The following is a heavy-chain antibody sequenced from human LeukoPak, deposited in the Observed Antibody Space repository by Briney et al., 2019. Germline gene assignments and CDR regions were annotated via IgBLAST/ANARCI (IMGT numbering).Heavy chain of an antibody. CDR2: ITGIDAST. Sequence: GGSLRLSCATSGFTFGSYAMTWVRQAPGKGLEWVSGITGIDASTYYADSVKGRFTISRDNSMNTLYLQMNSLRGEDTATYYCAKDAVRGSGRINWFDSWGQGTLVTVSS. CDR3: AKDAVRGSGRINWFDS. J-gene: IGHJ5*01. D-gene: IGHD3-10*01. V-gene: IGHV3-23*01. CDR1: GFTFGSYA.